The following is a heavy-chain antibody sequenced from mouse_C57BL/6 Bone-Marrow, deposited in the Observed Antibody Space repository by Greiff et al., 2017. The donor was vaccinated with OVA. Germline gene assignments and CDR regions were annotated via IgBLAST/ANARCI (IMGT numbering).Heavy chain of an antibody. V-gene: IGHV5-2*01. Sequence: DVQLQESGGGLVQPGESLKLSCESNEYEFPSHDMSWFRKTPERRLELVAAINSDGGSTYYPAPMGSRFIISRDNTKKTLYRQMSSMRSEDTALYYCARQRNEDPFAYWGQGTLVTVSA. CDR2: INSDGGST. CDR1: EYEFPSHD. J-gene: IGHJ3*01. CDR3: ARQRNEDPFAY.